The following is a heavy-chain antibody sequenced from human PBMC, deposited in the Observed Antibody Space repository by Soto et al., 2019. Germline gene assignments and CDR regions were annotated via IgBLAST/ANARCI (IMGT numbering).Heavy chain of an antibody. CDR2: ISSSGSTI. D-gene: IGHD2-8*01. J-gene: IGHJ4*02. CDR3: ARDRLRYCTNGVCYTFYRY. Sequence: QVQLVESGGGLVKPGGSLRLSCAASGFTFSDYYMSWIRQAPGTGLEWFSYISSSGSTIYYADSVKGRFTISRDNAKNSLYLHMNSLRAEDTAVYYCARDRLRYCTNGVCYTFYRYWGQGTLVTVSS. CDR1: GFTFSDYY. V-gene: IGHV3-11*01.